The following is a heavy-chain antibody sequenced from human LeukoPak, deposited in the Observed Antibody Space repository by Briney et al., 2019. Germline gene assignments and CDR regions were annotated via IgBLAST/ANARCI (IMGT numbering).Heavy chain of an antibody. V-gene: IGHV1-69*05. D-gene: IGHD5-24*01. J-gene: IGHJ4*02. CDR2: IIPIFGTA. CDR3: ANSDGYNPYYFDY. Sequence: SVKFSCKASGGTFSSYTISWVRQAPGQGLEWMGRIIPIFGTANSAQKLQGRVTLTTDESTRTASMELSSLRSEDTAVYYCANSDGYNPYYFDYWGQGTLVTVSS. CDR1: GGTFSSYT.